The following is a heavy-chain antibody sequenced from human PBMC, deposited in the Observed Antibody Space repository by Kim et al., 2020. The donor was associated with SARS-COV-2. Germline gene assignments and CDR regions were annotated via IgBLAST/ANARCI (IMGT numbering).Heavy chain of an antibody. V-gene: IGHV4-34*01. J-gene: IGHJ4*02. Sequence: SETLSLTCVVYGGSFSGYYWSWIRRPAGKGLEWIGEITHSGSTNYNPSLKGRITISVDTSKNQFSLKLNSVTAADTGLYYCAREDESGTRFAYYWGQGSLVTVSS. D-gene: IGHD1-26*01. CDR2: ITHSGST. CDR3: AREDESGTRFAYY. CDR1: GGSFSGYY.